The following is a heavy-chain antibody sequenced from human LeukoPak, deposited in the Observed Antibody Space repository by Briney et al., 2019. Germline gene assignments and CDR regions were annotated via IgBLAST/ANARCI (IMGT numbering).Heavy chain of an antibody. CDR2: IIPIFGTA. CDR3: AAMRYDSSGKSDY. J-gene: IGHJ4*02. CDR1: GYTFTGYY. D-gene: IGHD3-22*01. V-gene: IGHV1-69*06. Sequence: SVKVSCKASGYTFTGYYMHWVRQAPGQGLEWMGGIIPIFGTANYAQKFQGRVTITADKSTSTAYMELSSLRSDDTAVYYCAAMRYDSSGKSDYWGQGTLVTVSS.